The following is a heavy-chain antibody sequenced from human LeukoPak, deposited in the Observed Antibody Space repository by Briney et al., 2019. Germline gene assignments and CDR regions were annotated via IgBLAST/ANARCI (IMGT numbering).Heavy chain of an antibody. V-gene: IGHV3-23*01. D-gene: IGHD3-22*01. J-gene: IGHJ5*02. Sequence: PGGSLSLSCAASGFTFSTYAMSWVRQAPGKGLEWVSSISDSGGDTYYADSVKGRFTISRDNSKNTLYLQMSSLRAEDTAVYYCARDTYYYDSSDYYSWFDPWGQGTLVTVSS. CDR2: ISDSGGDT. CDR1: GFTFSTYA. CDR3: ARDTYYYDSSDYYSWFDP.